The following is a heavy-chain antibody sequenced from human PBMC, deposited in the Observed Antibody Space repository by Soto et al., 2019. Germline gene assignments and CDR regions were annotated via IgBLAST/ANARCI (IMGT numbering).Heavy chain of an antibody. CDR1: GGSVSSSRND. Sequence: SETLSITCTGSGGSVSSSRNDWGWVLQPTGKGREWIGCLCYSDSTYNPPYLDSRATIAVDTSNTPFSLRLKSLSAAATAVYYCGSLEGLATISYYFDYWGQGALVTVSS. CDR2: LCYSDST. J-gene: IGHJ4*02. D-gene: IGHD3-9*01. V-gene: IGHV4-39*02. CDR3: GSLEGLATISYYFDY.